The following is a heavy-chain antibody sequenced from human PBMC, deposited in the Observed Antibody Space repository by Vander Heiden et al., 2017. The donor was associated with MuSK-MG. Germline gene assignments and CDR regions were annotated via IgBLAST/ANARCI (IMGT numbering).Heavy chain of an antibody. V-gene: IGHV3-9*01. D-gene: IGHD3-22*01. CDR3: AKDPALDSSGLGFDY. CDR2: ISWNSGRI. J-gene: IGHJ4*02. CDR1: GFTYNDYA. Sequence: EVQLVESGGGFVQPGGSLRLSCAVSGFTYNDYAMHWVRQGPGKGLEWVAHISWNSGRINYADSVKGRFTVSRDNAKNSLYLQMNSLRDEDTALYYCAKDPALDSSGLGFDYWGRGTWVTVSS.